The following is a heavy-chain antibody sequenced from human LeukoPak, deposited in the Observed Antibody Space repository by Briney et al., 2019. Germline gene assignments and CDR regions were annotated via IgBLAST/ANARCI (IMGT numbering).Heavy chain of an antibody. J-gene: IGHJ6*02. Sequence: GGSLRLSCEGTGLSSSKYWMHWVRQVPGKGLVWVACIHSDGITTHHADFVKGRFTVTRDHAKTTMYLQMNSLRAEDTALYYCARDEGHYGGMDVWGRGTTVIVSS. V-gene: IGHV3-74*01. CDR3: ARDEGHYGGMDV. CDR2: IHSDGITT. CDR1: GLSSSKYW.